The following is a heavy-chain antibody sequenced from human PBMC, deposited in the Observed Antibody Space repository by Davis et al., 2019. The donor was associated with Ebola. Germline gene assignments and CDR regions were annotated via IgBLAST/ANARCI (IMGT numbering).Heavy chain of an antibody. CDR3: ARELPIAAAGTGDY. Sequence: AASVKVSCKASGGTFSSYAISWVRQAPGQGLEWMGGIIPIFGTANYAQKFQGRVTITADESTSTAYMELSSLRSEDTAVYYCARELPIAAAGTGDYWGQGTLVTVSS. CDR1: GGTFSSYA. D-gene: IGHD6-13*01. CDR2: IIPIFGTA. J-gene: IGHJ4*02. V-gene: IGHV1-69*13.